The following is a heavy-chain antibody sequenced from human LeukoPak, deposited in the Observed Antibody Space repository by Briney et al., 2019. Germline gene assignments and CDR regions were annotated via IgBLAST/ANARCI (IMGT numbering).Heavy chain of an antibody. CDR2: ISGSGGST. CDR1: GFTFSSYA. CDR3: AKRGDIVVVVAATD. D-gene: IGHD2-15*01. J-gene: IGHJ4*02. Sequence: GGSLRLSCAASGFTFSSYAMSWVRQAPGKGLEWVSAISGSGGSTYYADSVKGRFTISRDNSKNTLYLQMNSLRAEDTAVYYCAKRGDIVVVVAATDWGQGTLVTVSS. V-gene: IGHV3-23*01.